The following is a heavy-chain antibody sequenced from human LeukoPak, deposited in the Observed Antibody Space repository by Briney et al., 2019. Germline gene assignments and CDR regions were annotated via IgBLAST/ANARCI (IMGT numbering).Heavy chain of an antibody. CDR1: GYTFTSYD. CDR2: MNPNSGNT. Sequence: GASVKVSCKASGYTFTSYDINWVRQATGQGLEWMGWMNPNSGNTNYAQKLQGRVTMTTDTSTSTAYMELRSLRSDDTAVYYCARRPGGSGWYYYYYYMDVWGKGTTVTISS. V-gene: IGHV1-18*01. CDR3: ARRPGGSGWYYYYYYMDV. D-gene: IGHD6-19*01. J-gene: IGHJ6*03.